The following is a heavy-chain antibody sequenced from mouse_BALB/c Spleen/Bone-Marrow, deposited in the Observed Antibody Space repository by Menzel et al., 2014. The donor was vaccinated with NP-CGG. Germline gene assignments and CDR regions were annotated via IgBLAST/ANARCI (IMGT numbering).Heavy chain of an antibody. D-gene: IGHD2-4*01. V-gene: IGHV14-3*02. J-gene: IGHJ4*01. CDR2: IDPANGNT. CDR3: ARGYYDYVYAMDY. Sequence: EVQLQQSGAELVKPGGSVKLSCTASGFNIKDTYMHWVKQRPEQGLEWIGRIDPANGNTKYDPKFQGKATITADTSSNTAYLQLSSLTSEDTAVYYCARGYYDYVYAMDYWGQGTSVTVSS. CDR1: GFNIKDTY.